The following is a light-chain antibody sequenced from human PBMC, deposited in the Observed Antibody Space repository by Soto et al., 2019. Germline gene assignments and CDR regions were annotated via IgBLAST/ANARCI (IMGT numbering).Light chain of an antibody. J-gene: IGLJ1*01. CDR3: SSYAGSNTYV. V-gene: IGLV2-8*01. Sequence: QSVLTQPPSASGSPGQSVTISCTGTSSDVGGYNYVSWYQQHPGKAPKLMIHEVSKRPSGVPDRFSGSKSGNTASLTVSGLQAEDKADYYCSSYAGSNTYVFGTGTKVTVL. CDR2: EVS. CDR1: SSDVGGYNY.